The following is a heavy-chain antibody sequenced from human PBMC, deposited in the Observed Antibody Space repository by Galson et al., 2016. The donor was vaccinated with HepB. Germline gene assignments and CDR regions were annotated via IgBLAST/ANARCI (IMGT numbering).Heavy chain of an antibody. D-gene: IGHD5-18*01. J-gene: IGHJ4*02. V-gene: IGHV3-64D*08. CDR2: ISTSGGNT. CDR1: GFSFSSYG. Sequence: SLRLSCAASGFSFSSYGYHWVRQAPGKGLEHVSGISTSGGNTHYAGSVKGRFIISRDNSKNTLFLQMSGLSPEDTAVYYCVRQPSYGYPFDDWGQGTLVTVSS. CDR3: VRQPSYGYPFDD.